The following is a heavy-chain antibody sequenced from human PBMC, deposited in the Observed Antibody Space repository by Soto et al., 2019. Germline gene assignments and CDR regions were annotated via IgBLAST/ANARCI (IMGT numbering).Heavy chain of an antibody. CDR3: ARDATTMVRGVIPATYYYYGMDV. Sequence: QVQLVQSGAEVKKPGASVKVSCKTSGYTFTSYGISWVRQAPGQGLEWMGWISAYNGNTNYAQKLQGRVTMTTDTSTSTAYMELRSLRSDDTAVHYCARDATTMVRGVIPATYYYYGMDVWGQGTTVTVSS. CDR2: ISAYNGNT. D-gene: IGHD3-10*01. CDR1: GYTFTSYG. V-gene: IGHV1-18*01. J-gene: IGHJ6*02.